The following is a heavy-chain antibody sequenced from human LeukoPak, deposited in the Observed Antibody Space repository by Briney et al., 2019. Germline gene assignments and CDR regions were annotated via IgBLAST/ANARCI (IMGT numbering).Heavy chain of an antibody. CDR2: IIPIFGTA. D-gene: IGHD6-13*01. Sequence: ASVKISCKASGGTFSSYAISWVRQAPGQGLEWMGGIIPIFGTANYAQEFQGRVTITTDESTSTAYMELSSLRSEDTAVYYCASDRIAAAGTRYFDYWGQGTLVTVSS. CDR1: GGTFSSYA. J-gene: IGHJ4*02. V-gene: IGHV1-69*05. CDR3: ASDRIAAAGTRYFDY.